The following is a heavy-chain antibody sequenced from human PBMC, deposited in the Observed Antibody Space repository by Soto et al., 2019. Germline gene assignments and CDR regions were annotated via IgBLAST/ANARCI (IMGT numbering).Heavy chain of an antibody. CDR2: IIPIFGTA. CDR1: GGTFSSYA. J-gene: IGHJ6*02. D-gene: IGHD3-3*01. V-gene: IGHV1-69*13. CDR3: ARGLITIFGVVTPAHYYGMDV. Sequence: SVKVSCKASGGTFSSYAISWVRQAPGQGLEWMGGIIPIFGTANYAQKFQGRVTITADESTSTAYMELSSLRSEDTAVYYCARGLITIFGVVTPAHYYGMDVWAQGTTVTVS.